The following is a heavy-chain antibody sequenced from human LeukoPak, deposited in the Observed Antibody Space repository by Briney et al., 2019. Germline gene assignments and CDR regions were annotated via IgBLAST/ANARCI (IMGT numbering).Heavy chain of an antibody. CDR2: ISGSGGST. CDR1: GFTFSSYA. Sequence: GGSLRLSCAASGFTFSSYAMSWVRQAPGKGLEWVSAISGSGGSTYYADSVKGRFTISRDNSKNTLYLQMNSLRAEDTAVYCCAKDVNSGSYHGPFDYWGQGTLVTVSS. V-gene: IGHV3-23*01. CDR3: AKDVNSGSYHGPFDY. D-gene: IGHD1-26*01. J-gene: IGHJ4*02.